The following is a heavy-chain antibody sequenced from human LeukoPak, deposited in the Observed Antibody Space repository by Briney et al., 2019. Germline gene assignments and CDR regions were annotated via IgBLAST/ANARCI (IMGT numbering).Heavy chain of an antibody. CDR2: INHSGST. Sequence: PSETLSLTCAVYGGSFSGYYWSWIRQPPGKGLEWIGEINHSGSTNYNPSLKSRVTISVDTSKNQFSLKLSSVTAADTAVYYCARGEQWLVLSYWGQGTLVTVSS. CDR3: ARGEQWLVLSY. CDR1: GGSFSGYY. J-gene: IGHJ4*02. V-gene: IGHV4-34*01. D-gene: IGHD6-19*01.